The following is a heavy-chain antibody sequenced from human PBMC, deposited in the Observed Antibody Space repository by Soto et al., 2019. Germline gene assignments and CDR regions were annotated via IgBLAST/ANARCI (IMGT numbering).Heavy chain of an antibody. CDR2: IWYDGSNK. CDR1: GFTFSSYG. V-gene: IGHV3-33*01. Sequence: QVQLVESGGGVVQPGRSLRLSCAASGFTFSSYGMHWVRQAPGKGLEWVAVIWYDGSNKYYADSVKGRFTISRDNSKNTLYLQMNSLRAEDTAVYYCARGFGADYYYGMDVWGQGTTVTVSS. CDR3: ARGFGADYYYGMDV. J-gene: IGHJ6*02. D-gene: IGHD3-10*01.